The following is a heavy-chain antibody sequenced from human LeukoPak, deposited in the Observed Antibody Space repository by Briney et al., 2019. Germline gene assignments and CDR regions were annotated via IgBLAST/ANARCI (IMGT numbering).Heavy chain of an antibody. V-gene: IGHV3-48*03. CDR3: ARVGYSYGYYYYYMDV. D-gene: IGHD5-18*01. J-gene: IGHJ6*03. CDR2: ISSSGSTI. CDR1: GFTYSSYE. Sequence: GGSLRLSCAASGFTYSSYEMNWVRQAPGKGLEWVSYISSSGSTIYYADSVKGRFTISRDNAKNSLYLQLNSLRAEDTAVYYCARVGYSYGYYYYYMDVWGKGTTVTVSS.